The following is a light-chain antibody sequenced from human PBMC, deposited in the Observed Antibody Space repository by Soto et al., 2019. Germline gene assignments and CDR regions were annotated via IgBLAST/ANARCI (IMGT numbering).Light chain of an antibody. Sequence: PGGRATLSCRASQSISSNLAWYQQKPGQPPRLLIHGASTRATGIPARFSASASGTEFTLTISSLQSEDFAVYYCQQYTNWPRTFGQGTKVDI. V-gene: IGKV3-15*01. CDR1: QSISSN. J-gene: IGKJ1*01. CDR2: GAS. CDR3: QQYTNWPRT.